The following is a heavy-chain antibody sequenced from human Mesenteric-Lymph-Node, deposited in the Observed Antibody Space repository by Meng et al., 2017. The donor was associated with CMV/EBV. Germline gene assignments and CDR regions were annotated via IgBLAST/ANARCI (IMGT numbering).Heavy chain of an antibody. D-gene: IGHD5-18*01. CDR1: GGSFSGYY. J-gene: IGHJ4*02. CDR2: INHSGST. CDR3: AGGGGYGYGIPIDY. V-gene: IGHV4-34*01. Sequence: SETLSLTCAVYGGSFSGYYWSWIRQPPGKGLEWIGEINHSGSTNYNPSLKSRVTISVDTSKNQFSPKLSSVTAADTAVYYCAGGGGYGYGIPIDYWGQGTLVTVSS.